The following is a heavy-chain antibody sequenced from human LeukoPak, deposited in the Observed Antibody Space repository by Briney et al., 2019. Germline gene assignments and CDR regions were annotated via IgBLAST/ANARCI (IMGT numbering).Heavy chain of an antibody. V-gene: IGHV4-59*01. Sequence: SETLSLTCTVSGASITNYYWNWIRQPPGKGLEWIGFIYKTGSTNYNPSLRSRVSISLDTSKSQFSLKLNSVTAADTAVYYCARSTGSTMFIDYWGQGTLVTVSS. CDR1: GASITNYY. D-gene: IGHD3-10*02. J-gene: IGHJ4*02. CDR3: ARSTGSTMFIDY. CDR2: IYKTGST.